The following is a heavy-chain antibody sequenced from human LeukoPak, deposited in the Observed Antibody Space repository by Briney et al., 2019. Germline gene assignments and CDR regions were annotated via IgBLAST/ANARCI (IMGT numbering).Heavy chain of an antibody. J-gene: IGHJ4*02. D-gene: IGHD2-15*01. CDR2: ISVDNGHT. CDR1: GYTFTNYG. V-gene: IGHV1-18*01. Sequence: ASVTVSCKASGYTFTNYGFTWVRQAPGQGLEWVGWISVDNGHTNYAQNFQGRVTMTTETSTSTAYMELRSLRSDDTAVYYCARAGYSSGGSWYPGAFDYWGQGTLVTVSS. CDR3: ARAGYSSGGSWYPGAFDY.